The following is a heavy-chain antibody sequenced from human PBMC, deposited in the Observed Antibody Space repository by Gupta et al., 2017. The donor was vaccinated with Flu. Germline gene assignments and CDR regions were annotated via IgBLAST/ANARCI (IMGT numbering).Heavy chain of an antibody. D-gene: IGHD1-26*01. CDR1: GFTFSSYE. CDR3: ARDSSGSRQGGYYGMDV. Sequence: EVQLVESGGGLVQPGGSLGLSCAASGFTFSSYEMNWVRQAPGKGLEWVSYISSSGSTIYYADSVKGRFTISRDNAKNSLYLQMNSLRAEETAVYYCARDSSGSRQGGYYGMDVWGQGTTVTVSS. CDR2: ISSSGSTI. V-gene: IGHV3-48*03. J-gene: IGHJ6*02.